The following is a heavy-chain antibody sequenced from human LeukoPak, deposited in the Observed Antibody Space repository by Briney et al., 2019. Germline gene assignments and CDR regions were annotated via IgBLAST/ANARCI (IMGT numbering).Heavy chain of an antibody. Sequence: GGSLRLSCAASGFTFSSYGMHWVRQAPGKGLEWVSAISGSGGSTYYADSVKGRFTISRDNSKNTLYLQMNSLRAEDTAVYYCAKWGYYYGSGSYYFIDYWGQGTLVTVSS. V-gene: IGHV3-23*01. D-gene: IGHD3-10*01. CDR1: GFTFSSYG. J-gene: IGHJ4*02. CDR3: AKWGYYYGSGSYYFIDY. CDR2: ISGSGGST.